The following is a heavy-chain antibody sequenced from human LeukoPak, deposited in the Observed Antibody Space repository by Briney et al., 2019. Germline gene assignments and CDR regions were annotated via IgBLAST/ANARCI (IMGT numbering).Heavy chain of an antibody. V-gene: IGHV4-59*08. CDR3: AKQLPGLSAMDV. D-gene: IGHD2-15*01. CDR1: GGSISHYY. Sequence: SETLSLTCTVSGGSISHYYWSWIRQPPGKGLEWIGYIYYSGTTYYNPSLKSRVTISEDTSKSQFSLKMSSVTAADTAVFYCAKQLPGLSAMDVWGQGTTVTVSS. J-gene: IGHJ6*02. CDR2: IYYSGTT.